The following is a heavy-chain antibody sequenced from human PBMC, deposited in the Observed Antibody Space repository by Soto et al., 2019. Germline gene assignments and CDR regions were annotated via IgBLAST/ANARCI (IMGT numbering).Heavy chain of an antibody. D-gene: IGHD6-13*01. CDR3: AREGAAAEPCPESKRSFWADN. CDR1: GGSVSSGSYY. V-gene: IGHV4-61*01. CDR2: IYYSGST. J-gene: IGHJ4*02. Sequence: SETLSLTCTVSGGSVSSGSYYWSWIRQPPGKGLEWIGYIYYSGSTNYSPSLKSRVTISVDTSKNQFSLKLSSVTAADTAVYYCAREGAAAEPCPESKRSFWADNWGQGTQVTVSS.